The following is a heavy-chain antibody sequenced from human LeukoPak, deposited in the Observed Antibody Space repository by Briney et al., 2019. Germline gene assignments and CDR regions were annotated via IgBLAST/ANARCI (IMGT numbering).Heavy chain of an antibody. J-gene: IGHJ4*02. CDR1: GFTFSSYA. D-gene: IGHD3-10*01. CDR2: ISSSGYST. CDR3: AGSGSDPDY. V-gene: IGHV3-23*01. Sequence: GGSLRLSCAASGFTFSSYAMTWVRQAPGKGLEWVSTISSSGYSTYYADSVKGRFTISRDNAKKSLYLQMNSLRAEDTAVYYCAGSGSDPDYWGQGTLVTVSS.